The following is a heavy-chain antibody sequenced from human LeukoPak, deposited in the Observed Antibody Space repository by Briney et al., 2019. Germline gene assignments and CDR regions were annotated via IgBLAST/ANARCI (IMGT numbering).Heavy chain of an antibody. Sequence: PSETLSLTCAVYGGSFSGYYWSWFRQPPGRGLEWIGEINHSGSTNYNPSLKSRVTISVDTSKNQFSLKLSSVTAADTAVYYCARGGDWLSPSNAFDIWGQGTMVTASS. J-gene: IGHJ3*02. CDR3: ARGGDWLSPSNAFDI. V-gene: IGHV4-34*01. CDR2: INHSGST. CDR1: GGSFSGYY. D-gene: IGHD3-9*01.